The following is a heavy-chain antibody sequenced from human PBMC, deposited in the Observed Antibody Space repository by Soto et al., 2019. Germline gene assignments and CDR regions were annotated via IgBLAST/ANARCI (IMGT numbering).Heavy chain of an antibody. CDR3: EKTTWLVYAFNI. CDR2: TYYRSKWYN. V-gene: IGHV6-1*01. CDR1: GDSVSSNSAA. D-gene: IGHD6-19*01. J-gene: IGHJ3*02. Sequence: SQTLSLTCAISGDSVSSNSAAWNWIRQSPSRGLEWLGRTYYRSKWYNDYVGSVKSRITINPDTSKNQFSLQLNSMTPEDTAVIFCEKTTWLVYAFNIGGQGKMVTVSS.